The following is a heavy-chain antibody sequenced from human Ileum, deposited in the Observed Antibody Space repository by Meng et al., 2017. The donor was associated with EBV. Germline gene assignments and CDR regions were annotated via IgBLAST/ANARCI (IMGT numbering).Heavy chain of an antibody. D-gene: IGHD3-10*01. V-gene: IGHV4-34*01. CDR2: INHSGST. CDR3: ARGNKVSDRGFDY. CDR1: GGSFSGYY. J-gene: IGHJ4*02. Sequence: QAQLQQWGAGLLKPSETLSLTCAVYGGSFSGYYWSWIRQSPGKRLEWIGEINHSGSTNYNPSLKSRVTISVDTSKNQFSLKLISVTAADTAVYYCARGNKVSDRGFDYWGQGTLVTVSS.